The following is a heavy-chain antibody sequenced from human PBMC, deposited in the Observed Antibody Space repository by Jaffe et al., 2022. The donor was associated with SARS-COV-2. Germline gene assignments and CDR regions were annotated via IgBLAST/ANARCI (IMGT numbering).Heavy chain of an antibody. J-gene: IGHJ3*02. D-gene: IGHD6-19*01. Sequence: QLQLQESGPGLVKPSETLSLTCTVSGGSISSSSYYWGWIRQPPGKGLEWIGSIYYSGSTYYNPSLKSRVTISVDTSKNQFSLKLSSVTAADTAVYYCARQGVGGVVAGPLDAFDIWGQGTMVTVSS. CDR1: GGSISSSSYY. V-gene: IGHV4-39*01. CDR3: ARQGVGGVVAGPLDAFDI. CDR2: IYYSGST.